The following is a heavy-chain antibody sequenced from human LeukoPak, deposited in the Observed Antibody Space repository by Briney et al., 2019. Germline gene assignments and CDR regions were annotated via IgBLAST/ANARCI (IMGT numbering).Heavy chain of an antibody. J-gene: IGHJ4*02. D-gene: IGHD3-10*01. Sequence: PSETLSLTCAVYGGSFSGYYWSWIRQPPGKGLEWIGEINHSGSTNYNPSLKSRVTISVDTSKNQFSLKLSSVTAADTAVYYCASGTPLEGYYYGSGSYGFDYWGQGTLVTVSS. CDR1: GGSFSGYY. CDR2: INHSGST. V-gene: IGHV4-34*01. CDR3: ASGTPLEGYYYGSGSYGFDY.